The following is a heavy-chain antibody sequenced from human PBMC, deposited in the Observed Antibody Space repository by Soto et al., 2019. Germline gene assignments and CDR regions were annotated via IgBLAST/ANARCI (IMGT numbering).Heavy chain of an antibody. Sequence: EVQLVESGGDLVRPGGSLRLSCAASGFDLNYYSMNWVRQAPAKGLEWVSSISPRSDDIYYADSVKGRFTISRDNAKKSVYLQMNSLRDEDTAVYYCARPRGPRGYDLSDYWGQGTLVIVSS. D-gene: IGHD5-12*01. V-gene: IGHV3-21*01. CDR1: GFDLNYYS. J-gene: IGHJ4*02. CDR3: ARPRGPRGYDLSDY. CDR2: ISPRSDDI.